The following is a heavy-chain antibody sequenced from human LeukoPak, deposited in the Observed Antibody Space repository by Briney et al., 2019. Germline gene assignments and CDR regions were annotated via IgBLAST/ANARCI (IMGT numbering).Heavy chain of an antibody. Sequence: QPGRSLRLSCAASGFTFSSYGMHWVRQAPGKGLEWVAVIWYDGSNKYCADSVKGRFTISRDNAKNTLYLQMNSLRAEDTAVYYCATAGFRTPHDYWGQGTLVTVSS. J-gene: IGHJ4*02. CDR1: GFTFSSYG. CDR3: ATAGFRTPHDY. CDR2: IWYDGSNK. D-gene: IGHD1-1*01. V-gene: IGHV3-33*03.